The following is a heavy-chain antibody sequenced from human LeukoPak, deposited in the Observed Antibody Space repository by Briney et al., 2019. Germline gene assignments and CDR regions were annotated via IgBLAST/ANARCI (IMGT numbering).Heavy chain of an antibody. J-gene: IGHJ3*02. CDR1: GFTFSGSA. CDR3: TSPRDIVLVPGDRMAFDI. D-gene: IGHD2-2*01. Sequence: PGGSLKLSCAASGFTFSGSAMHWVRQASGKGLGWVGRIRSKANSYATAYAASVKGRFTISRDDSKNTAYLQMNSLKTEDMAVYYCTSPRDIVLVPGDRMAFDIWGQGTMVTVSS. CDR2: IRSKANSYAT. V-gene: IGHV3-73*01.